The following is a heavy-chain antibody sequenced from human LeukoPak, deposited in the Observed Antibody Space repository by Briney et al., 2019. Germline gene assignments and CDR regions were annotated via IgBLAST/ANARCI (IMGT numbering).Heavy chain of an antibody. CDR3: ARKIEYSSSSLEYYFDY. V-gene: IGHV1-2*02. D-gene: IGHD6-6*01. Sequence: ASVKLSCTASGYTFTGHYMHWVREAPGPGLGGMGWINPNSGGTNYAQKLQGRVTMTRDTSISTAYMELSRLRSDDTAVYYCARKIEYSSSSLEYYFDYWGQGTLVTVSS. CDR2: INPNSGGT. J-gene: IGHJ4*02. CDR1: GYTFTGHY.